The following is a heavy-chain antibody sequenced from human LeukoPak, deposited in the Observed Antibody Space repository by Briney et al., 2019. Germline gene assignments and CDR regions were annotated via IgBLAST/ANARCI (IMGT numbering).Heavy chain of an antibody. V-gene: IGHV3-48*03. CDR2: ISSSGRTI. CDR3: ARDGYYGDYTFDY. J-gene: IGHJ4*02. D-gene: IGHD4-17*01. CDR1: GFTFSNYE. Sequence: GSLRLSCAASGFTFSNYEMNWVRQAPGKGLEWVSYISSSGRTIYYVDSVKGRFTISRDNAKNSLYLQMNSLRAEDTAVYYCARDGYYGDYTFDYWGQGTLVIVPS.